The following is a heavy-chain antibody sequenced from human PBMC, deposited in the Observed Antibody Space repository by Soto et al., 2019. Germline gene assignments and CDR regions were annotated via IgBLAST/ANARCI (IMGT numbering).Heavy chain of an antibody. D-gene: IGHD3-22*01. Sequence: KTSETLSLTCTVSGGSISSGDYYWSWIRQPPGKGLEWIGYVYYSGSTYYNPSLKSRVTISVDTSKNQFSLKLSSVTAADTAVYYCARSFPYDDSSGYYTGGVFDYWGQGTLVTVSS. J-gene: IGHJ4*02. CDR3: ARSFPYDDSSGYYTGGVFDY. V-gene: IGHV4-30-4*01. CDR2: VYYSGST. CDR1: GGSISSGDYY.